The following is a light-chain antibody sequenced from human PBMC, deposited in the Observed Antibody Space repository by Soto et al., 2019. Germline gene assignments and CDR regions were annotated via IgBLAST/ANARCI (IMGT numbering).Light chain of an antibody. CDR3: SSYSISTAYL. Sequence: QSVLTQPASVSGSPGQSITISCTGTSSDVGGYDYVSWYQLHPGKAPKLMLFEVSNRPSGVSYRFSGSKSGNTASLTISGLQAEDEADYFSSSYSISTAYLFGTGTKVTVL. CDR1: SSDVGGYDY. CDR2: EVS. J-gene: IGLJ1*01. V-gene: IGLV2-14*01.